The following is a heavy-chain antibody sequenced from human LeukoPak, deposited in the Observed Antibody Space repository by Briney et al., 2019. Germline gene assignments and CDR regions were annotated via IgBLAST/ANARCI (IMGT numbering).Heavy chain of an antibody. CDR2: IIPIFGTA. CDR3: ARGSGWFGELLSEPFDY. J-gene: IGHJ4*02. CDR1: GGTFSSYA. V-gene: IGHV1-69*05. D-gene: IGHD3-10*01. Sequence: ASVKVSCKASGGTFSSYAISWVRQAPGQGLEWMGRIIPIFGTANYAQKFQGRVTITMDESTSTAYMELSSLRSEDTAVYYSARGSGWFGELLSEPFDYWGQGTLVTVSS.